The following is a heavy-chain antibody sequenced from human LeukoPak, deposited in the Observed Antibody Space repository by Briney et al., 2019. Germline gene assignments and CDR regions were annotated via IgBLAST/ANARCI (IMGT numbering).Heavy chain of an antibody. Sequence: RGSLKLSCAASGFTFSGSAMHWVRQASGKGLEWVGRIRSKANSYATAYAASVKGRFTISRDDSKNTAYLQMNSLKTEDTAVYYCTRRRDGYNSAYYYYYMDVWGKGTTVTVSS. CDR3: TRRRDGYNSAYYYYYMDV. CDR2: IRSKANSYAT. CDR1: GFTFSGSA. V-gene: IGHV3-73*01. J-gene: IGHJ6*03. D-gene: IGHD5-24*01.